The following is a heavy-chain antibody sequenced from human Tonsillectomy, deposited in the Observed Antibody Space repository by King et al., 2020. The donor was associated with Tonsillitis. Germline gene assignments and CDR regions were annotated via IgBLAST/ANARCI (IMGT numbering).Heavy chain of an antibody. Sequence: VQLVESGGGLVQPGGSLRLSCAASGFTFSSYSMNWVRQAPGKGLEWVSYISSSSSTIYYADSVKGRFTISRDNAKNSLYLQMNSRRAEDTAVYYCARNTYNSGWPSWFDPWGQGTLVTVSS. CDR2: ISSSSSTI. J-gene: IGHJ5*02. D-gene: IGHD6-19*01. V-gene: IGHV3-48*01. CDR3: ARNTYNSGWPSWFDP. CDR1: GFTFSSYS.